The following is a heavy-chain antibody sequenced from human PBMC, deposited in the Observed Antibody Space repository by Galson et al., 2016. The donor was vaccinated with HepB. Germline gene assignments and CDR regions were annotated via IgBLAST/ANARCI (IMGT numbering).Heavy chain of an antibody. CDR2: IYPGDSDT. V-gene: IGHV5-51*01. D-gene: IGHD3-3*01. CDR1: GSSFTRYW. J-gene: IGHJ4*02. Sequence: QSGAEVKKPGESLKISCTGSGSSFTRYWIGWVRQMPGKGLGWMGIIYPGDSDTKYSPSFQGQVTFSADKSTNTAYLQWSSLKASDTAIYYCARRASYDCWYGFPDYWGQGTLVTVSS. CDR3: ARRASYDCWYGFPDY.